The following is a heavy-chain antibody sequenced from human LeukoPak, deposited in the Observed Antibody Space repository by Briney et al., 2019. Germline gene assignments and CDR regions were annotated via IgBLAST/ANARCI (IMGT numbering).Heavy chain of an antibody. CDR1: GGTFSSYA. CDR3: ARAPYYDSSGYHSAYFEY. Sequence: VASVKVSCKASGGTFSSYAISWVRQAPGQGLEWMGGIIPTFGTANYAQKFQGRVTITADESTSTAYMELSSLRSEDTAVYYCARAPYYDSSGYHSAYFEYWGQGTLVTVSS. D-gene: IGHD3-22*01. V-gene: IGHV1-69*13. J-gene: IGHJ4*02. CDR2: IIPTFGTA.